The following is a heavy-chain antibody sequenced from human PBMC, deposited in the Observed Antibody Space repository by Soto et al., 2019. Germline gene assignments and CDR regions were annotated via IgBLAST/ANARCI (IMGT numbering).Heavy chain of an antibody. CDR3: ARSITDYYDSSGYYDDY. CDR1: EVTFSDYY. V-gene: IGHV3-11*01. D-gene: IGHD3-22*01. J-gene: IGHJ4*02. CDR2: ISSSGSTI. Sequence: GGSLRLPCAASEVTFSDYYMSWIRQAPGKGLEWVSYISSSGSTIYYADSVKGRFTISRDNAKNSLYQQMNSLRAEDTAVYYCARSITDYYDSSGYYDDYWGQGTLVTVSS.